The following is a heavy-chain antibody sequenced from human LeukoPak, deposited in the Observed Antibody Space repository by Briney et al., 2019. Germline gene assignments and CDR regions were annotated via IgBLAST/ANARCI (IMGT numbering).Heavy chain of an antibody. CDR2: IYHSGST. D-gene: IGHD3-16*01. J-gene: IGHJ6*04. V-gene: IGHV4-30-2*01. Sequence: PSETLSLTCAVSGGSISSGGYSWSWIRQPPGKGLEWIGEIYHSGSTNYNPSLKSRVTISVDKSKNQFSLKLSSVTAADTAVYYCAEGPFGITFGGVPLPDVWGKGTTVTVSS. CDR1: GGSISSGGYS. CDR3: AEGPFGITFGGVPLPDV.